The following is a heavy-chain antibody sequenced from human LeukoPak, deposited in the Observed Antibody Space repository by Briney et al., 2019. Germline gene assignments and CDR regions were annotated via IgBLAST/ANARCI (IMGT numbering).Heavy chain of an antibody. D-gene: IGHD4-23*01. V-gene: IGHV3-33*01. CDR2: IWYDGSNK. CDR3: ARDSLGGNAITPDY. Sequence: GGSLRLSCAASGFTFSSYGMHWVRQAPGKGLEWVAVIWYDGSNKYYADSVKGRFTISRDNSKNTLYLQMNSLRAEDTAVYYCARDSLGGNAITPDYWGQGTLVTVSS. CDR1: GFTFSSYG. J-gene: IGHJ4*02.